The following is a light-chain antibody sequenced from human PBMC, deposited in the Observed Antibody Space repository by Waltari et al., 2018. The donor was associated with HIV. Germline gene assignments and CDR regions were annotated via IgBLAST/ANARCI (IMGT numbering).Light chain of an antibody. CDR2: DVT. CDR3: SSYTSSISLV. Sequence: QSALTQPASVSGSPGQSITISCTGTNNDVGPYNYVSWYQQHPGKAPKLMIYDVTDRPSGVSDRFSGSKSGNTASLTISGLQAEDEADYYCSSYTSSISLVFGGGTKVTVL. V-gene: IGLV2-14*03. CDR1: NNDVGPYNY. J-gene: IGLJ3*02.